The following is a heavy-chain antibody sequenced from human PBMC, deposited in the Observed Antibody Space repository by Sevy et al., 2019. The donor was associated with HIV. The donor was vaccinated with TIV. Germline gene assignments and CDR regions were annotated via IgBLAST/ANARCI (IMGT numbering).Heavy chain of an antibody. CDR2: IRSKAYGGTT. Sequence: GGSLRLSCTASGFTFGDYAMSWFRQAPGKGLEWVGFIRSKAYGGTTEYAASGQGRFTISSDDSKSIAYLQMNSLKTEDTAVYYCTRDAPHCSSTSCYLGPIIHYYYYYMDVWGKGTTVTVSS. V-gene: IGHV3-49*03. CDR1: GFTFGDYA. CDR3: TRDAPHCSSTSCYLGPIIHYYYYYMDV. J-gene: IGHJ6*03. D-gene: IGHD2-2*01.